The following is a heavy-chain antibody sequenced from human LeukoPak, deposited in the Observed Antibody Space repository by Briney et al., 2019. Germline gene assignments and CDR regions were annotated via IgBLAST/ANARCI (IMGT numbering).Heavy chain of an antibody. D-gene: IGHD3-3*01. CDR3: ARDLKSGLWAFDI. CDR1: GFIFSDCY. V-gene: IGHV3-11*04. CDR2: ITSSGSTI. J-gene: IGHJ3*02. Sequence: GGSLRLSCAASGFIFSDCYMSWIRQAPGKGLEWVSYITSSGSTIYYADSVKGRFTISRDNAKNTLYLQMNSLRAEDAAVYYCARDLKSGLWAFDIWGQGTMVTVSS.